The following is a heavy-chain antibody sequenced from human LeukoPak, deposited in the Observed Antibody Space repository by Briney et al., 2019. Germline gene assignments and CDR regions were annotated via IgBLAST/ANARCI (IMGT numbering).Heavy chain of an antibody. CDR2: ISSRGSTI. J-gene: IGHJ4*02. D-gene: IGHD1-26*01. Sequence: GGSLRLSCAASGFTFSDYYMSWIRQAPGKGLEWVSYISSRGSTIYYADSVKGRFTISRDNAKNSLYLQMNSLTAEDTAVYYCAKDLGTNKLVDYWGQGTLVTVSS. CDR3: AKDLGTNKLVDY. CDR1: GFTFSDYY. V-gene: IGHV3-11*01.